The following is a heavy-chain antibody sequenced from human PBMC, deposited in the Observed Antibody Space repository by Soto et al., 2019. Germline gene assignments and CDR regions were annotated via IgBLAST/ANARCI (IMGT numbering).Heavy chain of an antibody. CDR3: ARHQKGMLSWFDP. D-gene: IGHD3-16*01. CDR2: IYYSGST. CDR1: GGSISSYY. V-gene: IGHV4-59*08. Sequence: TSETLSLTCTVSGGSISSYYWSWIRQSPGKGLEWIGYIYYSGSTNYNPSLKSRVTISLDTSKNQFSLKLSSVTAADTAVYYCARHQKGMLSWFDPWGQGTLVTVSS. J-gene: IGHJ5*02.